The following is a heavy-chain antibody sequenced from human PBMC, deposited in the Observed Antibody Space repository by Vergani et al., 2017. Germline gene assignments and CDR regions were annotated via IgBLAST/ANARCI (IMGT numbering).Heavy chain of an antibody. Sequence: QMQLQESGPGLVKASETLSPTCTVSGDSIISRSYYWGWIRQPPGKGLEWIGSIYNSGNGESSSSLKSRVTISADTSKNQFSLRLTSVTAADTAVYYCASGKYYSDSTSHFRGRYFDVWGRGTLVTVPS. J-gene: IGHJ2*01. CDR1: GDSIISRSYY. V-gene: IGHV4-39*01. D-gene: IGHD3-16*01. CDR3: ASGKYYSDSTSHFRGRYFDV. CDR2: IYNSGNG.